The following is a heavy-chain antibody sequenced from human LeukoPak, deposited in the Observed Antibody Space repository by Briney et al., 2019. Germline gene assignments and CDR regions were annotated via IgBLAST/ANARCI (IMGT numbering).Heavy chain of an antibody. CDR1: GGSISSSSYY. J-gene: IGHJ4*02. CDR2: IYYSGST. D-gene: IGHD1-26*01. V-gene: IGHV4-39*01. CDR3: ARRPGRKYSLFDY. Sequence: PSETLSLTCTVSGGSISSSSYYWDWIRQPPGKGLEWIGSIYYSGSTYYNPSLKSRVTISVDTSKNQFSLKLSSVTAADTAVYYCARRPGRKYSLFDYWGQGTLVTVSS.